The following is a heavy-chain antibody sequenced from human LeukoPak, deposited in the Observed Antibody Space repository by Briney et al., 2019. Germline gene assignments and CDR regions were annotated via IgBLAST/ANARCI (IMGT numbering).Heavy chain of an antibody. D-gene: IGHD3-9*01. CDR3: VRKYYDILTCYSHPFDN. CDR1: GGSISSPSYY. V-gene: IGHV4-39*01. CDR2: IYYSGTT. Sequence: SETLSLTCTVSGGSISSPSYYWGWIRQSPGKGLEWIGSIYYSGTTQDNPSLMSRVTIPVDTSKNQFSLKLTSVTAADTSVYYCVRKYYDILTCYSHPFDNLGPGTKVIVSS. J-gene: IGHJ3*02.